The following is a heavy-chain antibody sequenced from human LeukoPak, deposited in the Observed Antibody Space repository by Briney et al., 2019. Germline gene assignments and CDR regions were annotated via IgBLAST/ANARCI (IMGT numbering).Heavy chain of an antibody. V-gene: IGHV4-59*12. CDR2: IYNSGST. J-gene: IGHJ5*02. CDR1: GFTFSSYS. CDR3: ARWGTYASTSNWFDP. Sequence: GSLRLSCAASGFTFSSYSMNWVRQSPGRGLEWIGYIYNSGSTYYNPSLKSRVTISVDTSKNQFSLRLSSVTAADTAVYYCARWGTYASTSNWFDPWGQGTLVTVSS. D-gene: IGHD2-2*01.